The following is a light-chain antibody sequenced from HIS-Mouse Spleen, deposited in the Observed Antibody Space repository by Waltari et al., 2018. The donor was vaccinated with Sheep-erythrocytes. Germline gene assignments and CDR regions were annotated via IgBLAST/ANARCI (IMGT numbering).Light chain of an antibody. CDR3: CSYAGSYNHV. CDR1: SRDVGGYNY. V-gene: IGLV2-11*01. Sequence: QSALTQPRSVSGSPGQSVPISCPGTSRDVGGYNYASWYQQHPGKAPKLMIYDVSKRPSGVPDRFSGSKSGNTASLTISGLQAEDEADYYCCSYAGSYNHVFATGTKVTVL. J-gene: IGLJ1*01. CDR2: DVS.